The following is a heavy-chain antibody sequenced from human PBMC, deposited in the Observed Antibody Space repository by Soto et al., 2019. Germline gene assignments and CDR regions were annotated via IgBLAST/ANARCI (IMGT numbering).Heavy chain of an antibody. Sequence: QVQLVQSGAEVKKPGASVKVSCKVSGYTLTELSMHWVRQAPGKGLEWMGGFDPEDGETIYAQKFQGRVTMTEDTATDTAYMELSSLRSEDTAVYYCAPARYCSGGSCYSGNWFDPWGQGTLVTVSS. CDR3: APARYCSGGSCYSGNWFDP. V-gene: IGHV1-24*01. CDR2: FDPEDGET. D-gene: IGHD2-15*01. J-gene: IGHJ5*02. CDR1: GYTLTELS.